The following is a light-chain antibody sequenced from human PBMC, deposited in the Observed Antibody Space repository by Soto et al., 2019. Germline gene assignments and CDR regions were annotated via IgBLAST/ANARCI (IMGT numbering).Light chain of an antibody. Sequence: EIVMTRSPETLYMYRGGRATLSCRASQSVSDTLAGSQQKPGQAPRLLIHGASTRAPGFPARFSGSGSGTDFTLTITSLHSEAFAVYDCQQYNNWPWAFGQGTKADIK. CDR1: QSVSDT. V-gene: IGKV3-15*01. CDR2: GAS. CDR3: QQYNNWPWA. J-gene: IGKJ1*01.